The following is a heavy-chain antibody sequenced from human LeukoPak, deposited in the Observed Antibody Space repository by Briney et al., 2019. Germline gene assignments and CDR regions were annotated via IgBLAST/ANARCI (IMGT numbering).Heavy chain of an antibody. CDR2: IYYSGST. D-gene: IGHD3-10*01. CDR3: ARELWFGEALDAFDI. J-gene: IGHJ3*02. Sequence: PSETLSLTCTVSGGSISSYYWSWIRQPPGKGLEWIGYIYYSGSTNYNPSLKSRVTISVDTSKNQFSLKLSSVTAADTAVYYCARELWFGEALDAFDIWGQGTMVTVSS. V-gene: IGHV4-59*01. CDR1: GGSISSYY.